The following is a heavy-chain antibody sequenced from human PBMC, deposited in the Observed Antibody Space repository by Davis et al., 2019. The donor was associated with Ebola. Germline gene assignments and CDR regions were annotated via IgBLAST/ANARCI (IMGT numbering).Heavy chain of an antibody. CDR2: ISRSGSTI. Sequence: GESLKISCAASGFTFSDYYMSWIRQAPGKGLEWVSYISRSGSTIYYADSVKVRFTISRDNAKNSLYLQMNSLRAEDTAVYYCARLRGDHYYYYYGMDVWGQGTTVTVSS. CDR3: ARLRGDHYYYYYGMDV. CDR1: GFTFSDYY. V-gene: IGHV3-11*01. J-gene: IGHJ6*02. D-gene: IGHD2-21*02.